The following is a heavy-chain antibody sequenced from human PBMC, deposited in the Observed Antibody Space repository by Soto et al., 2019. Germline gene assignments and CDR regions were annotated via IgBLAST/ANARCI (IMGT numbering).Heavy chain of an antibody. Sequence: EVQLVESGGGLVQPGGSLRLSCAASGFAFSNYEMNWVRQAQGKGLEWVSYISLSGSTIYYADSVKGRFTISRDDAKDSLYLEMDSLRADDTAVYYCARESFSASPNFFDYWGQGTLVTVSS. CDR2: ISLSGSTI. CDR3: ARESFSASPNFFDY. V-gene: IGHV3-48*03. J-gene: IGHJ4*02. D-gene: IGHD1-26*01. CDR1: GFAFSNYE.